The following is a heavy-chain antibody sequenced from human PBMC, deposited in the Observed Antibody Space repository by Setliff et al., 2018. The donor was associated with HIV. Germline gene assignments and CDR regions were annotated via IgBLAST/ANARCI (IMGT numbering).Heavy chain of an antibody. Sequence: PGGSLRLSCVASGFTFNSYWMYWVRQAPGKGLVCVSRVNKDGTDTIYADSVKGRFTISRDNAKSTVYMQMGSLSADDTAVYYCARGGFNHAFDIWGQGTMVTVS. J-gene: IGHJ3*02. CDR3: ARGGFNHAFDI. CDR1: GFTFNSYW. D-gene: IGHD2-15*01. V-gene: IGHV3-74*01. CDR2: VNKDGTDT.